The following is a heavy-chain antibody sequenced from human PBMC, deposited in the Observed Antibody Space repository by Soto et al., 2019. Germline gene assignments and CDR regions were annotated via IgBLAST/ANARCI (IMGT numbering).Heavy chain of an antibody. CDR3: ARSTGSGCRPAPHRFNGFDP. CDR1: GVTFSSFA. CDR2: IIPIFRTP. Sequence: QVQLVQSGAEVKQPGSSVTVSCQASGVTFSSFAVSWVRQAPGQGLEWMGGIIPIFRTPNYAQNFQGRVTITADESTSSVYMELSRLRSEDTAVYYCARSTGSGCRPAPHRFNGFDPCGQGTQVTVSS. D-gene: IGHD6-25*01. J-gene: IGHJ5*02. V-gene: IGHV1-69*01.